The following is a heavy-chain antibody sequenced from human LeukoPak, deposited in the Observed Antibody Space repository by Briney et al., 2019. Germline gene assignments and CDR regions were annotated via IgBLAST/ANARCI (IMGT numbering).Heavy chain of an antibody. J-gene: IGHJ3*02. D-gene: IGHD2-2*03. CDR2: ISGSVGST. CDR3: EKDYLDIVLVPAALYAFDI. Sequence: GRSLRLSCAASGFTFTRYAMSWVRQAPRQGLEWVSVISGSVGSTYYADSVKGGFTISSGNSKTTLYLQMNSLRAEDTAVYYCEKDYLDIVLVPAALYAFDIWGQGTMVTVSS. V-gene: IGHV3-23*01. CDR1: GFTFTRYA.